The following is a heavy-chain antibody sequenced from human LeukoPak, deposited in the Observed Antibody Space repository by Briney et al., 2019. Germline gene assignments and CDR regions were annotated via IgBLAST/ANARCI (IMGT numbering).Heavy chain of an antibody. CDR1: RFTLNTYA. Sequence: GGSLRLSCAASRFTLNTYAMSWVRQAPGKGLEWVSAISGSGGTTSYADSVKGRFTISRDNSKNTLYLQMNSLRAEDTAVYYCAKVGLVYYGSGSATYFDYWGQGTLVTVSS. V-gene: IGHV3-23*01. CDR3: AKVGLVYYGSGSATYFDY. CDR2: ISGSGGTT. D-gene: IGHD3-10*01. J-gene: IGHJ4*02.